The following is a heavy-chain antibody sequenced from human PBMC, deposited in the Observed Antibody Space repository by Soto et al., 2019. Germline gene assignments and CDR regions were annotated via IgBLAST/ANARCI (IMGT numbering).Heavy chain of an antibody. J-gene: IGHJ5*02. V-gene: IGHV4-30-2*01. CDR1: RGSISSGGYS. CDR3: ARVPAP. Sequence: QLQLQESGSGLVKPSQTLSLTCAVSRGSISSGGYSWSWFRQPPGKGLEWIGYIYHSGSTYYIPSLKSRVTISVARSKSQFSLKLSSVTASDTAVYYCARVPAPWGQGTLVTVSS. CDR2: IYHSGST.